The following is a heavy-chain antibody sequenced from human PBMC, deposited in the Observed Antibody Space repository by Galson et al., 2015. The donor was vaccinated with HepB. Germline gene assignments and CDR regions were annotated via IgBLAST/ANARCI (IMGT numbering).Heavy chain of an antibody. V-gene: IGHV3-73*01. D-gene: IGHD6-19*01. CDR2: ITNKTNNYTT. CDR1: ELSFSEST. CDR3: TVVSTVAADGQKRDY. Sequence: SLRLSCAASELSFSESTMQWVRQASGRGLEWIGLITNKTNNYTTVYAASVRGRFTISREDSKDTSFRQMNSLKIEDTAVYYCTVVSTVAADGQKRDYWGQ. J-gene: IGHJ4*02.